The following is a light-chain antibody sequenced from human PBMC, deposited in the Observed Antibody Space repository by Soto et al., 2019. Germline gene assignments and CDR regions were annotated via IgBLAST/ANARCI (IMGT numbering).Light chain of an antibody. CDR1: NIEIKS. J-gene: IGLJ7*01. Sequence: SYELTQPPSVSVAPGQTARITCGGDNIEIKSVQWYQQRAGQAPVMIVYDDNDRPSGIPERFSGSVSGDTATLTISRVETGDEADYYCQVWHSLAGVFGGGTQLTVL. CDR2: DDN. CDR3: QVWHSLAGV. V-gene: IGLV3-21*02.